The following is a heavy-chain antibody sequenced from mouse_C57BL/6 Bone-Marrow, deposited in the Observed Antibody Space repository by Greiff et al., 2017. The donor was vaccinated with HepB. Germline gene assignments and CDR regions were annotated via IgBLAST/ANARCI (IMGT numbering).Heavy chain of an antibody. CDR3: ARRIFITTVVASFDY. D-gene: IGHD1-1*01. Sequence: VQLQQSGPELVKPGASVKISCKASGYTFTDYYMNWVKQSHGKSLEWIGDINPNNGGTSYNQKFKGKATLTVDKSSSTAYMELRSLTSEDSAVYYCARRIFITTVVASFDYWGQGTTLTVSS. CDR2: INPNNGGT. J-gene: IGHJ2*01. CDR1: GYTFTDYY. V-gene: IGHV1-26*01.